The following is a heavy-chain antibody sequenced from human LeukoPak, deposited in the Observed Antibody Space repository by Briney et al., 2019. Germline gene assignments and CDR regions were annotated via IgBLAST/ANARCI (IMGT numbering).Heavy chain of an antibody. D-gene: IGHD3-16*01. CDR1: GFTFSSYA. CDR2: ISSSSSTI. V-gene: IGHV3-48*01. J-gene: IGHJ4*02. Sequence: PGGSLRLSCAASGFTFSSYAMSWVRRAPGRGLEGVSYISSSSSTIYYADSVKGRFTITRDNAKNSLYLQMNSLRAEDTAVYYCEKSRTAIFRIITFGEEAGYFDYWGQGTLVTVSS. CDR3: EKSRTAIFRIITFGEEAGYFDY.